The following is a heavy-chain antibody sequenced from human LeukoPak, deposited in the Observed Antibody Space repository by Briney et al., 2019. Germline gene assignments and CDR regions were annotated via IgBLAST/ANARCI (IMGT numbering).Heavy chain of an antibody. D-gene: IGHD2-2*02. CDR3: ARLVPIPHDAFDI. J-gene: IGHJ3*02. V-gene: IGHV3-30*04. CDR1: GFTFSSYA. CDR2: ISYDGSNK. Sequence: GGSLRLSCAASGFTFSSYANHWVRQAPGKGLEWVAVISYDGSNKYYADSVKGRFTISRDNSKDTLYLQMNSLRAEDTAVYYCARLVPIPHDAFDIWGQGTMVTVSS.